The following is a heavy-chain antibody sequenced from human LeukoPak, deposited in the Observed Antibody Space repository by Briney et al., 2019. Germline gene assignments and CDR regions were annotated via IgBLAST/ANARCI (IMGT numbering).Heavy chain of an antibody. Sequence: PGGSLRLSCAASGFTFSSYAMHWVRQAPGKGLEWVAVISYDGSNKYYADSVKGRFTISRDNSKNTLYLQMNSLRAEDTAVYYCARPNYYGSGSYAFDIWGQGTMVTVSS. V-gene: IGHV3-30-3*01. D-gene: IGHD3-10*01. CDR3: ARPNYYGSGSYAFDI. CDR2: ISYDGSNK. J-gene: IGHJ3*02. CDR1: GFTFSSYA.